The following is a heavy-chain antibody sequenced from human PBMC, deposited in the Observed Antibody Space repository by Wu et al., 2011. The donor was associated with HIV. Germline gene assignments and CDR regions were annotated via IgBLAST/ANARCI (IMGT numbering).Heavy chain of an antibody. J-gene: IGHJ4*02. D-gene: IGHD2-21*01. CDR1: GGTFKTYA. CDR3: ARDLGGDEDD. V-gene: IGHV1-69*01. Sequence: QVQLVQSGAEVKKPGSSVKVSCQASGGTFKTYAISWVRQAPGQGLEWMGGIIPLLGTPNYAQKFQDRVTITTDESTNTAYMELSSLRSEDTAVYYCARDLGGDEDDWGQGTLVTVSS. CDR2: IIPLLGTP.